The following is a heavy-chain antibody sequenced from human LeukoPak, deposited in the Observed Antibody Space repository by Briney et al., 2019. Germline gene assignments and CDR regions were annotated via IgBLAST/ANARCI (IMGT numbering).Heavy chain of an antibody. CDR1: GLRFGSFW. CDR3: ARERDGRFFDY. V-gene: IGHV3-7*01. CDR2: INQDGSEK. J-gene: IGHJ4*02. Sequence: GGSLRLSCAVSGLRFGSFWMSWVRQAPGKGLEWVANINQDGSEKYFVDSVRGRFTISRDNSKNSLHLQMNTLRGEDTAVYYCARERDGRFFDYWGQGTLVTVAS. D-gene: IGHD5-24*01.